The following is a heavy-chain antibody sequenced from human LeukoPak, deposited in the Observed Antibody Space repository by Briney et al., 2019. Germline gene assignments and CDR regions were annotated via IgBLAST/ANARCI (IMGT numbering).Heavy chain of an antibody. Sequence: PGGSLRLSCAASGFTFSTYAMSWVRQAPGKGLELVSSITDSGSGTYYADSVKGRFTISRDNSKNTLYLQMNSLRAEDTAVYYCAKRAIVAAVKYFDYWGQGTLVTVSS. CDR3: AKRAIVAAVKYFDY. V-gene: IGHV3-23*01. CDR2: ITDSGSGT. J-gene: IGHJ4*02. D-gene: IGHD6-13*01. CDR1: GFTFSTYA.